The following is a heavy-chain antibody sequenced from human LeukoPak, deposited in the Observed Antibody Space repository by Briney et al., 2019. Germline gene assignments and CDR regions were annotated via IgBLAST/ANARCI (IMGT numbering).Heavy chain of an antibody. CDR2: INHSGST. CDR3: ARGARAYYDFWSGYYYYYYMDV. V-gene: IGHV4-34*01. Sequence: PSETLSLTCAVYGGSFSGYYWSWIRQPPGKGLELIGEINHSGSTNYNPSLKSRVTISVDTSKSQFSLKLSSVTAADTAVYYCARGARAYYDFWSGYYYYYYMDVWGKGTTVTVSS. J-gene: IGHJ6*03. CDR1: GGSFSGYY. D-gene: IGHD3-3*01.